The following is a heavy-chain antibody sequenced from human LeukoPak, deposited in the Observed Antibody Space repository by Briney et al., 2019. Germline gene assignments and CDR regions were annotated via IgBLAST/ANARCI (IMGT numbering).Heavy chain of an antibody. CDR2: IYTSGST. V-gene: IGHV4-4*07. CDR3: ARLFSHYYDSIRFDP. Sequence: SETLSLTCTVSGGSISSYYWSWIRQPAGKGLEWIGRIYTSGSTNYNPSLKSRVTMSVDTSKNQFSLKLSSVTAADTAVYYCARLFSHYYDSIRFDPWGQGTLVTVSS. D-gene: IGHD3-22*01. J-gene: IGHJ5*02. CDR1: GGSISSYY.